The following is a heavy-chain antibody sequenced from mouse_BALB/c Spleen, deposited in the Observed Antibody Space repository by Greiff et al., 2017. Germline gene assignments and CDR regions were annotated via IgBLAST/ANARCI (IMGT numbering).Heavy chain of an antibody. J-gene: IGHJ3*01. D-gene: IGHD2-4*01. CDR3: ARERNYDYDWFAY. Sequence: EVQGVESGGGLVKPGGSLKLSCAASGFTFSSYAMSWVRQSPEKRLEWVAEISSGGSYTYYPDTVTGRFTISRDNAKNTLYLEMSSLRSEDTAMYYCARERNYDYDWFAYWGQGTLVTVSA. CDR1: GFTFSSYA. V-gene: IGHV5-9-4*01. CDR2: ISSGGSYT.